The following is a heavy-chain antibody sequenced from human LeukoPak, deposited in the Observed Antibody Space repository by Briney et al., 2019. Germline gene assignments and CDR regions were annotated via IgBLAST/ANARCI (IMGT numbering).Heavy chain of an antibody. V-gene: IGHV4-59*08. D-gene: IGHD1-7*01. Sequence: SETLSLTCTVSGGSISSYYWSWIRQPPGKGLEWIGYIHYSGSTNYKPSLKSRITISLDTSKNQFSLKLGSVTAADTAVYYCARAGSGTKGGKWFDPWGQGTLVTVSS. J-gene: IGHJ5*02. CDR2: IHYSGST. CDR3: ARAGSGTKGGKWFDP. CDR1: GGSISSYY.